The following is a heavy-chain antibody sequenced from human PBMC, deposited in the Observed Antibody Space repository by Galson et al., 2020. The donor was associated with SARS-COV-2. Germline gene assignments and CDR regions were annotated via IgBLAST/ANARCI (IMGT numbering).Heavy chain of an antibody. CDR3: ARDELPGYSGTYRLDY. J-gene: IGHJ4*02. V-gene: IGHV3-48*02. CDR1: GFTLSLYS. D-gene: IGHD5-12*01. CDR2: ISKSSDII. Sequence: LTCAASGFTLSLYSMSWVRQAPGKGLEWISYISKSSDIIYYADSVKGRFTIARDNANNSVYLQMNSLRDEDTAVYYCARDELPGYSGTYRLDYWGQGTLVTVSS.